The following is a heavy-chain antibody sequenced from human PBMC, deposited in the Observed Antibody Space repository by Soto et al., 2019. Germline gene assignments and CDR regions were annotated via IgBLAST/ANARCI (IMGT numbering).Heavy chain of an antibody. Sequence: QVQLVESGGGVVQPGRSLRLSCAASGFTFSSYGMHWVRQAPGKGLEWVAVISYDGSNKYYADSVKGRFTTSRDNSKNTLYLQMNSMSAEDTAVYYCAKCKRYQGEYYFDYWGQGTLVTVSS. D-gene: IGHD2-2*01. CDR1: GFTFSSYG. CDR2: ISYDGSNK. V-gene: IGHV3-30*18. J-gene: IGHJ4*02. CDR3: AKCKRYQGEYYFDY.